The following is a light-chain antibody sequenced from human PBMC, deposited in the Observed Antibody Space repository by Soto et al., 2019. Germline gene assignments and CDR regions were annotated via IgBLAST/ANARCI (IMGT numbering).Light chain of an antibody. J-gene: IGKJ5*01. CDR2: TLS. Sequence: VMTQTPLSLPVTPGEPASISCRSSQSLLHSDDGNTYLDWYLQKPGQSPHLLIHTLSHRASGVPDRFRGSGSGTDFTLKISRVEAEDVGVYYCMQRIEFPFTFGQGTRLEIK. V-gene: IGKV2-40*01. CDR1: QSLLHSDDGNTY. CDR3: MQRIEFPFT.